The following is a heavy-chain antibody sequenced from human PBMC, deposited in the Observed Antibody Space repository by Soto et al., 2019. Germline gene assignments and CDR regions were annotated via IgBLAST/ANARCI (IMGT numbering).Heavy chain of an antibody. CDR2: ISNSGDSI. J-gene: IGHJ5*02. D-gene: IGHD3-10*01. CDR3: ANTFFSGSGSYRGWFDP. V-gene: IGHV3-23*01. Sequence: EVQLLESGGGLVQPGGSLRLSCAASGFMFSSYAMSWVRQAPGKGLEWVSVISNSGDSIYYADSVKGRFTISRDNSKNTLHLQMNSLRAEDTALYYCANTFFSGSGSYRGWFDPWGQGILVTVSS. CDR1: GFMFSSYA.